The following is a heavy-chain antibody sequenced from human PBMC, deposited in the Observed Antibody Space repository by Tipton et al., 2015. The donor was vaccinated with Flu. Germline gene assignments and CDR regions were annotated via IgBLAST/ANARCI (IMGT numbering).Heavy chain of an antibody. CDR3: ARVSPRRITSIMVVMLPEGYFDY. Sequence: TLSLTCSVSGDSIGNGYYWGWIRQPPGKGLEWIGNIHRSGNTYHNPSLKSRVTISVDTWKTQFSLKLTSVTAADTAVYYCARVSPRRITSIMVVMLPEGYFDYWGQGTQVIVSS. V-gene: IGHV4-38-2*01. CDR2: IHRSGNT. J-gene: IGHJ4*02. D-gene: IGHD3-22*01. CDR1: GDSIGNGYY.